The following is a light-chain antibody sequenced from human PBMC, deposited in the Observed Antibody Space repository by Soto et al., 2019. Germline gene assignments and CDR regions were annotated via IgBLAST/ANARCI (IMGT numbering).Light chain of an antibody. CDR1: SSDVGGYIY. CDR2: EVS. Sequence: QSALTQPASVSGSPGQSITISCTGTSSDVGGYIYVSWYQQHPGKAPKLMIYEVSNRPSGVSNRFSGSKSGNTASLTISGLQAEDEADYYCSSYTSSSTPYYVFGNGTKVTVL. CDR3: SSYTSSSTPYYV. J-gene: IGLJ1*01. V-gene: IGLV2-14*01.